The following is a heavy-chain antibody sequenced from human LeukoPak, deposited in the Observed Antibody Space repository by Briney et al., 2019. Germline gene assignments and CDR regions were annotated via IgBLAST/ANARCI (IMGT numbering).Heavy chain of an antibody. D-gene: IGHD2-15*01. CDR3: ARSVGYCSGGTCYSFYY. J-gene: IGHJ4*02. V-gene: IGHV3-7*01. CDR2: INQDGSEK. CDR1: GFTFSSYW. Sequence: PGGSLRLSCAASGFTFSSYWMSWVRQAPGKGLEWVANINQDGSEKYYMDSVKGRFTISRDNAKNSLYLQMNSLRAEDTAVYYCARSVGYCSGGTCYSFYYLGQGTLVTVSS.